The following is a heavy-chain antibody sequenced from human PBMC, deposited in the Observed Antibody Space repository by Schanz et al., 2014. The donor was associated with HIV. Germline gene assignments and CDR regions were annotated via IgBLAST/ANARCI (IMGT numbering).Heavy chain of an antibody. CDR3: ARGLKDSSSSEAFHI. Sequence: QVQLVQSGAEVNKPGSSVKVSCKASGGIFSYHAINWVRQAPGQGLEWMGGIIPIFATPNYAQKFQGRVTITADESTSTAYMELSSLRSDDTAMYYCARGLKDSSSSEAFHIWGQGTMVTVSS. CDR2: IIPIFATP. V-gene: IGHV1-69*01. J-gene: IGHJ3*02. CDR1: GGIFSYHA. D-gene: IGHD6-6*01.